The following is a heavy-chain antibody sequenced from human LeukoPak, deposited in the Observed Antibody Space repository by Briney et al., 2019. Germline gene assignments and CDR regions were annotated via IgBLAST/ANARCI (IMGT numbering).Heavy chain of an antibody. CDR2: ISYDGNRE. CDR3: AKVGIAARPFLPPNYYYYMDV. Sequence: GGSLRLSCAVSGFTFGAYAMHWVRQSPGKGLEWVALISYDGNREWYADSVKGRFTVSRDNSKNILYLQMNSLRAEDTAVYYCAKVGIAARPFLPPNYYYYMDVWGKGTTVTVSS. J-gene: IGHJ6*03. CDR1: GFTFGAYA. V-gene: IGHV3-30-3*02. D-gene: IGHD6-6*01.